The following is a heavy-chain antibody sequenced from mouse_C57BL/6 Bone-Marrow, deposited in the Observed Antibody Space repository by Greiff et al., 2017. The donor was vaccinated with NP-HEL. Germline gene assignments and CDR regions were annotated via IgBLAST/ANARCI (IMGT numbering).Heavy chain of an antibody. CDR2: IYPGSGST. D-gene: IGHD2-2*01. Sequence: QVQLQQPGAELVKPGASVKMSCKASGYTFTSYWITWVKQRPGQGLEWIGDIYPGSGSTNYNEKFKSKATLTVDTSSSTAYMQLSSLTSVDAAVFYCARSVYAYGDYWGQGTTLTVSS. CDR1: GYTFTSYW. J-gene: IGHJ2*01. V-gene: IGHV1-55*01. CDR3: ARSVYAYGDY.